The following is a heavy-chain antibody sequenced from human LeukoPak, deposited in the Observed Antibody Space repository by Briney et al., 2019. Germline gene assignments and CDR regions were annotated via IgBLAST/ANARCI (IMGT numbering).Heavy chain of an antibody. CDR2: IYYSGST. CDR3: ARRRGVTDGFDY. CDR1: GGSISSYY. Sequence: SETLSLTCTVSGGSISSYYWSWIRQPPGKGLEWIGYIYYSGSTNYNPSLKSRVTISVDTSKNQFSLKLSSVTAADTAVYYCARRRGVTDGFDYWGQGTLVTVSS. V-gene: IGHV4-59*01. J-gene: IGHJ4*02. D-gene: IGHD3-10*01.